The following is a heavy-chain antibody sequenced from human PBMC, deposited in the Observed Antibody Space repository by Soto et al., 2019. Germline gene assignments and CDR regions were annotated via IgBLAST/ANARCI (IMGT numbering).Heavy chain of an antibody. J-gene: IGHJ6*02. D-gene: IGHD5-18*01. Sequence: SVKVSCKASGGSFTYTLSWVRQAPGQGREWRGGFIPIFGTTNYAQKFEGRVTITADESTKAAYMELSPLRSEDTAVYYCARLHSHGTYGMDVWGQGTTVTVSS. V-gene: IGHV1-69*13. CDR3: ARLHSHGTYGMDV. CDR1: GGSFTYT. CDR2: FIPIFGTT.